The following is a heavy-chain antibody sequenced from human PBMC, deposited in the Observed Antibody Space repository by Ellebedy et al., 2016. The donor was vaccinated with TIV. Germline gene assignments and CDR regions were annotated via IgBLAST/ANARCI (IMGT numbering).Heavy chain of an antibody. CDR1: GFPFSDYY. V-gene: IGHV3-11*01. D-gene: IGHD1-26*01. J-gene: IGHJ5*02. CDR3: ARDTRFIDHQHNWFDP. CDR2: ISSSGTAI. Sequence: GESLKISCAASGFPFSDYYMSWIRQAPGKGLEWVSYISSSGTAIYYADSVKGRFTISRDNAKNSLYLQMNSLRADDTAVYYCARDTRFIDHQHNWFDPWGQGTLVTASS.